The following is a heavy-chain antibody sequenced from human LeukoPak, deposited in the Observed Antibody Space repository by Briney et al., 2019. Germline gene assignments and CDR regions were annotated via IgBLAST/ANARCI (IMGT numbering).Heavy chain of an antibody. D-gene: IGHD3-3*01. Sequence: GGSLRLSCAASKFHLSKYDMHWVRQAPGKGLEWVAFIRYDGNNKQYVDSVRGRFTISRDNSKNTLYLQMTSLRVEDTAVYYCATFGDYYEPHMDVWGKGTTVTVSS. CDR2: IRYDGNNK. J-gene: IGHJ6*03. CDR3: ATFGDYYEPHMDV. CDR1: KFHLSKYD. V-gene: IGHV3-30*02.